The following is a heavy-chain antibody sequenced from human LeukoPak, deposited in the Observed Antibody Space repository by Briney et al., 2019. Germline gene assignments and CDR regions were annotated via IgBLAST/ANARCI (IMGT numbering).Heavy chain of an antibody. D-gene: IGHD3-22*01. CDR3: ANIDYYDSSGRFDY. CDR2: INHSGST. CDR1: GRSFSGYY. V-gene: IGHV4-34*01. J-gene: IGHJ4*02. Sequence: PSETLSLTCAVYGRSFSGYYWSWIRQPPGKGLEWIGEINHSGSTNYNPSLKSRVTISVDTSKNQFSLKLSSVTAADTAVYYCANIDYYDSSGRFDYWGQGTLVTVSS.